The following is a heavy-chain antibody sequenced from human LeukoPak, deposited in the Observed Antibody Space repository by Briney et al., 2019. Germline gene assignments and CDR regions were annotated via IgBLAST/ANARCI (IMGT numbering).Heavy chain of an antibody. V-gene: IGHV4-59*08. J-gene: IGHJ6*02. Sequence: PSETLSLTCTVSGGSISRYYWSWIRQPPGKGLEWIGYIYYSGSTNYNPSLKSRVTISVDTSKNQFSLKLNSVTAADTAVYYCAKALYSTSSSYYYGMDVWGQGTTVTVSS. CDR1: GGSISRYY. CDR2: IYYSGST. D-gene: IGHD6-13*01. CDR3: AKALYSTSSSYYYGMDV.